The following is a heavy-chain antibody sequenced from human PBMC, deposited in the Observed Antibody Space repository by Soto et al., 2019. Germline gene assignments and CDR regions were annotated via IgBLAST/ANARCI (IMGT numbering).Heavy chain of an antibody. CDR2: KSYDGNNK. D-gene: IGHD1-1*01. J-gene: IGHJ4*02. V-gene: IGHV3-30*18. CDR1: GFTFSTYG. Sequence: QVQLVESGGGVVQPGRSLRLSCAASGFTFSTYGMHWVRQAPGKGLEWVAVKSYDGNNKYYADSVKGRFTISRDNSKNTLYLQMSSRRAEDTDVYYCAKSVYNWNDGFFDYWGQGTLVTVSS. CDR3: AKSVYNWNDGFFDY.